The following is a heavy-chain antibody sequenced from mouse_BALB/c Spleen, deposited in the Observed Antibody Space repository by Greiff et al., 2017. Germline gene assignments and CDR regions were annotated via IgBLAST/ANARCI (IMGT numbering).Heavy chain of an antibody. D-gene: IGHD2-1*01. J-gene: IGHJ2*01. Sequence: EVKLVESGGGLVKPGGSLKLSCAASGFTFSSYAMSWVRQTPEKRLEWVATISSGGSYTYYPDSVKGRFTISRDNAKNTLYLQMSSLRSEDTAMYYCARRGGNYSYYFDYWGQGTTLTVSS. CDR1: GFTFSSYA. CDR2: ISSGGSYT. CDR3: ARRGGNYSYYFDY. V-gene: IGHV5-9-3*01.